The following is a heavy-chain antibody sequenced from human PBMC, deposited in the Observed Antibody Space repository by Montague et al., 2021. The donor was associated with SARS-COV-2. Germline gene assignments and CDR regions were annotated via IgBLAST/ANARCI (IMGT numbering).Heavy chain of an antibody. CDR2: VSGSTTNT. V-gene: IGHV3-23*01. CDR3: AKDHPVYDTSGYYHYGASDI. Sequence: SLRLPCAASGFTFSSYAMSWVRQAPGKGLEWVSTVSGSTTNTFYADSVKGRFTISRDNSKNTLYLQMNSLRVEDSAVYYCAKDHPVYDTSGYYHYGASDIWGQGTMVTVSS. D-gene: IGHD3-22*01. CDR1: GFTFSSYA. J-gene: IGHJ3*02.